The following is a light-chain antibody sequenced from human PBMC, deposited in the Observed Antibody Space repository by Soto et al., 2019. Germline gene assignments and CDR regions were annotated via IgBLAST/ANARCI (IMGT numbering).Light chain of an antibody. V-gene: IGKV1-39*01. CDR3: QQSYSTHIT. CDR1: QSISSH. CDR2: AAS. J-gene: IGKJ5*01. Sequence: DLQMTQSPSSLSASVGDRVTITCRASQSISSHLNWYQQKPGKAPKLLIYAASSLQSGVPSRFSGSGSGTDFTLTISSLQPEDFATYYCQQSYSTHITFGQGTRLEIK.